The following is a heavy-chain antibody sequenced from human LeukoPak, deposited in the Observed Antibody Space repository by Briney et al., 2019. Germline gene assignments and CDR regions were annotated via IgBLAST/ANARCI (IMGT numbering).Heavy chain of an antibody. J-gene: IGHJ4*02. CDR2: IKTDGSTT. CDR1: GFTFSSSW. V-gene: IGHV3-74*01. D-gene: IGHD4-17*01. Sequence: GGSLRLSCAVSGFTFSSSWMHWVRQAPGKGLVWVSHIKTDGSTTAYADSVKGRFTISRDNAKNTLYLQMNSLRAEDTAVYYCARNQNLRTLEYWGQGTLVTVSS. CDR3: ARNQNLRTLEY.